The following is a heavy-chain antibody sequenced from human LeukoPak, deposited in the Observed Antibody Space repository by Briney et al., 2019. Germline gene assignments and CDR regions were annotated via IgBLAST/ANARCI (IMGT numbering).Heavy chain of an antibody. CDR1: GFTFSNYW. CDR3: AKDGGYSSSWSDSGVDY. V-gene: IGHV3-74*01. CDR2: IKSDGSST. Sequence: GGSLRLSCAASGFTFSNYWMHWVRQAPGEALMWVSRIKSDGSSTTYADSVKGRFTISRDNSKNTLYLQMNSLRAEDTAVYYCAKDGGYSSSWSDSGVDYWGQGTLVTVSS. J-gene: IGHJ4*02. D-gene: IGHD6-13*01.